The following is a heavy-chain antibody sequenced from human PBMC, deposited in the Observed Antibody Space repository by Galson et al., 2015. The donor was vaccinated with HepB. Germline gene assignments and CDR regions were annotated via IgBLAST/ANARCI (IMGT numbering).Heavy chain of an antibody. Sequence: SLRLSCAASAFTFSSYAMHWVRQAPGKGLEWVSFISYDGTNKYYADSVKGRFTISRDNSKNTLYLQMNSLRPEDTAVFYRARDRDDDSNYGMDVWGQGTTVTVSS. D-gene: IGHD4-11*01. J-gene: IGHJ6*02. V-gene: IGHV3-30-3*01. CDR1: AFTFSSYA. CDR3: ARDRDDDSNYGMDV. CDR2: ISYDGTNK.